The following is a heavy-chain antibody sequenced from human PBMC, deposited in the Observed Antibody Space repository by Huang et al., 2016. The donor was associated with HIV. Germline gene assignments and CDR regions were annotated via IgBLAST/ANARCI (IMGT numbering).Heavy chain of an antibody. D-gene: IGHD2-2*03. J-gene: IGHJ6*02. Sequence: QLRESGPGLVTPSETLSLTCSASGPSMTSSTFYWCWFRQPPGRGLEWIGRVYFHWNPYSNPSLKSRVTISIDTANKQYSMRLTSVTAADTAVYFCAREVRSVDTDRPDGYYYRGLDVWGQGTTVIVSS. CDR2: VYFHWNP. CDR1: GPSMTSSTFY. V-gene: IGHV4-39*02. CDR3: AREVRSVDTDRPDGYYYRGLDV.